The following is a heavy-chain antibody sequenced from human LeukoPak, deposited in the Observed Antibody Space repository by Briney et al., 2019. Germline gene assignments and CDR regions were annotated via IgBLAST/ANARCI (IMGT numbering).Heavy chain of an antibody. V-gene: IGHV3-7*01. D-gene: IGHD1-1*01. CDR2: IKEDGSEK. CDR1: GFTFSGSW. CDR3: VRDGRPLDY. Sequence: GGSLRLSCAASGFTFSGSWMSWARQAPGKGLEWVANIKEDGSEKYYVDSVRGRFSISRDNAKNSLYLQMNSLRAEDTAVYYCVRDGRPLDYWGQGTLVTVSS. J-gene: IGHJ4*02.